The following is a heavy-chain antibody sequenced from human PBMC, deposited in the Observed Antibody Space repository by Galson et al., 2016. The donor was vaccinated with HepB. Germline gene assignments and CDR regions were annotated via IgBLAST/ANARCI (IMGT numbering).Heavy chain of an antibody. J-gene: IGHJ6*04. V-gene: IGHV3-33*01. CDR2: IWYDGTKK. CDR3: AREIYIGWTFYYGMDV. D-gene: IGHD3/OR15-3a*01. CDR1: GFMFSNYG. Sequence: SLRLSCAASGFMFSNYGMHWVRQAPGKGPEWLAGIWYDGTKKYYADSVKGRFTISRDNSRNSVYLQMNSLRAEDTAVYFCAREIYIGWTFYYGMDVWGKGTTVTVPS.